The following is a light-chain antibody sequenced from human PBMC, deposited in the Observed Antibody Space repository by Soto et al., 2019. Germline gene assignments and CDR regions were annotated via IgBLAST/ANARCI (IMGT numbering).Light chain of an antibody. Sequence: EIVLTQSPATLSLSQGERATLXXRDSQSVSSYLAWYQQKPGQAPRLLXYDASNRATGIPARFSGSGSWTDFTLTINSLEPEDFAVYYCQQYGSSPEFTFGPGTKVDIK. J-gene: IGKJ3*01. CDR3: QQYGSSPEFT. V-gene: IGKV3-11*01. CDR1: QSVSSY. CDR2: DAS.